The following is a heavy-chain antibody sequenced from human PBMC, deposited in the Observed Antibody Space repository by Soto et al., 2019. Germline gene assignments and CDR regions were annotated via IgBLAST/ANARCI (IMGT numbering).Heavy chain of an antibody. CDR3: ARGAYCGGDCPLSSYYYYYGMDV. D-gene: IGHD2-21*02. Sequence: QVQLVQSGAEVKKPGSSVKVSCKASGGTFSSYAISWVRQAPGQGLEWMGGIIPIFGTANYAQKFQGRVTITADECTSTAYMELSSLRSEDTAVYYCARGAYCGGDCPLSSYYYYYGMDVWGQGTTVTVSS. J-gene: IGHJ6*02. CDR2: IIPIFGTA. V-gene: IGHV1-69*01. CDR1: GGTFSSYA.